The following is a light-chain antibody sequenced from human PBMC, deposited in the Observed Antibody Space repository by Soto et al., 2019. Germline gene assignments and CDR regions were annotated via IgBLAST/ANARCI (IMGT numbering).Light chain of an antibody. CDR1: QSILYSSNNRNY. CDR3: QQYYSTLWT. V-gene: IGKV4-1*01. J-gene: IGKJ1*01. Sequence: DIVMAQSPDSLAVSLGERATINCKSSQSILYSSNNRNYLAWYQQKPGQPPKLLIYRASTRESGVPDRFSGSGSGTDFTLTINSLQAEDVAVYYCQQYYSTLWTFGQGTKVEIK. CDR2: RAS.